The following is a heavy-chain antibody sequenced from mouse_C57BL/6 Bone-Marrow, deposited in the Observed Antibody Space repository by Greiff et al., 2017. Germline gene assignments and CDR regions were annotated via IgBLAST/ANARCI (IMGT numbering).Heavy chain of an antibody. Sequence: EVQLQESGAELVKPGASVKLSCTASGFNIKDYYMHWVKQRTEQGLEWIGRIDPEDGETKYAPNFQGKATITADTSSNTAYLQLSSLTSEDTAVYYCARVWYYAMDYGGQGTAVTVTA. J-gene: IGHJ4*01. CDR3: ARVWYYAMDY. CDR1: GFNIKDYY. CDR2: IDPEDGET. V-gene: IGHV14-2*01.